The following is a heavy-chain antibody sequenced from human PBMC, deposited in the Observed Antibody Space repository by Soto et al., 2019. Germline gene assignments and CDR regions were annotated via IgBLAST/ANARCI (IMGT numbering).Heavy chain of an antibody. D-gene: IGHD4-17*01. V-gene: IGHV1-18*01. CDR1: GYTFTSYG. Sequence: QVQLVQSGAEVKKPGASVKVSCKASGYTFTSYGISWVRQAPGQGLEWMGWISAYNGNTNYAQKLQGRVTMTTDTSTSTAYMELRSLRSDDTAVYYCARDFMTTVTTAAYYYGMDVWGQGTTVTVSS. J-gene: IGHJ6*02. CDR3: ARDFMTTVTTAAYYYGMDV. CDR2: ISAYNGNT.